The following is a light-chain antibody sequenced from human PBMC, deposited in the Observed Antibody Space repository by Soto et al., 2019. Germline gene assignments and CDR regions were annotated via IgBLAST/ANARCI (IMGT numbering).Light chain of an antibody. Sequence: DIQMTQSPSTLSASVGDRVTITCRASQSISSGLAWYQQKPGKAPKLLIYKASSLESGVPSRFSGSGSGTEFTLTISSLQPDDFATYYCQQYNSPMYTCGQGTKLQIK. CDR2: KAS. CDR3: QQYNSPMYT. CDR1: QSISSG. V-gene: IGKV1-5*03. J-gene: IGKJ2*01.